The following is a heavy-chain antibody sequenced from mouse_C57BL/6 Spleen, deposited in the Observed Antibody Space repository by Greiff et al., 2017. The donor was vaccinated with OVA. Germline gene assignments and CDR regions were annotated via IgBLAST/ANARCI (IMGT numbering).Heavy chain of an antibody. V-gene: IGHV1-64*01. J-gene: IGHJ4*01. CDR3: ARSFQEITTVVATDYAMDY. CDR1: GYTFTSSW. D-gene: IGHD1-1*01. CDR2: IHPNSGST. Sequence: QVQLQQPGAELVKPGASVQLSCKASGYTFTSSWMHWVKQRPGPGLEWIGMIHPNSGSTNYNEKFKSKATLNVDKSSSTAYMPLSSLTSEDSAVYYCARSFQEITTVVATDYAMDYWGQGTSVTVSS.